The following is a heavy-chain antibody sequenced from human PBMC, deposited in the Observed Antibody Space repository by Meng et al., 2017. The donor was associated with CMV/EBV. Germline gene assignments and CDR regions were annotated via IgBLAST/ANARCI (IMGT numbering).Heavy chain of an antibody. CDR2: ISAYNGNT. CDR1: GYTFTSYG. D-gene: IGHD2-2*02. Sequence: ASVKVSCKASGYTFTSYGISWVRQAPGQGLEWMGWISAYNGNTNYAQKLQGRVTMTTDTSTSTAYMELRSLRSDDTAVYYCERDSTAAIPNPFDYWGQGTLVTVSS. CDR3: ERDSTAAIPNPFDY. J-gene: IGHJ4*02. V-gene: IGHV1-18*01.